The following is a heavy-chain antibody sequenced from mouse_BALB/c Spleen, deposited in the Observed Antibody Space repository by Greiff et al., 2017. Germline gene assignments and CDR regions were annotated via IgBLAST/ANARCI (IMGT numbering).Heavy chain of an antibody. CDR3: ARDKDWYYYAMDY. D-gene: IGHD1-3*01. CDR2: ISDGGSYT. CDR1: GFTFSDYY. V-gene: IGHV5-4*02. J-gene: IGHJ4*01. Sequence: EVKLVESWGGLVKPGGSLKLSCAASGFTFSDYYMYWVRQTPEKRLEWVATISDGGSYTYYPDSVKGRFTISRDNAKNNLYLQMSSLKSEDTAMYYCARDKDWYYYAMDYWGQGTSVTVSS.